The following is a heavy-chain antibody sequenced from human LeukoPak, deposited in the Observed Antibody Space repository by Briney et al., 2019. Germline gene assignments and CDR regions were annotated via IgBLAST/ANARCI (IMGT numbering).Heavy chain of an antibody. V-gene: IGHV3-7*01. J-gene: IGHJ4*02. CDR1: GFTFSSYW. CDR3: AIDLRGYCSSTICYEAFFDY. CDR2: IKQDGSEK. D-gene: IGHD2-2*01. Sequence: GGSLRLSCAASGFTFSSYWMSWVRQAPGKGLEWVANIKQDGSEKYYVDSVKGRFTISRDNAKNSLYLQMNSLRAEDTAVYYCAIDLRGYCSSTICYEAFFDYWGQGTLVTVSS.